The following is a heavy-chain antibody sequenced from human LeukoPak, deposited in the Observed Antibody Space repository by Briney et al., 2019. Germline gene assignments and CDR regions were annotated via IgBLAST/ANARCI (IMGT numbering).Heavy chain of an antibody. CDR2: IYHSGST. CDR1: GGPISSGGYS. J-gene: IGHJ3*02. D-gene: IGHD3-16*01. CDR3: ARGGGNDAFDI. V-gene: IGHV4-30-2*01. Sequence: SQTLSLTCVVSGGPISSGGYSWSWIRQPPGKGLEWIGYIYHSGSTYYNPSLKSRVTISVDRSKNQLSLKLSSVTAADTAVYYSARGGGNDAFDIWGQGTMVTVSS.